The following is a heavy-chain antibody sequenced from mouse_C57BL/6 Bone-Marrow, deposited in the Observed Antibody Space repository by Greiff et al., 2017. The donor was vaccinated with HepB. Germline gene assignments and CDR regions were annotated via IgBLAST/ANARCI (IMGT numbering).Heavy chain of an antibody. V-gene: IGHV14-1*01. D-gene: IGHD1-1*01. CDR2: IDPEDGDT. J-gene: IGHJ3*01. Sequence: VQLQQSGAELVRPGASVKLSCTASGFNIKDYYMHWVKQRPEQGLEWIGRIDPEDGDTEYAPKFQGKATMTADTTSNTAYLQLSSLTSEDTAVYYCTTCYSAIDYYGSSYFAYWGQGTLVTVSA. CDR3: TTCYSAIDYYGSSYFAY. CDR1: GFNIKDYY.